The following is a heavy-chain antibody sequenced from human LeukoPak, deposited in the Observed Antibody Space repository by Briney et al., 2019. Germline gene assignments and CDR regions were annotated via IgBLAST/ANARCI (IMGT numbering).Heavy chain of an antibody. CDR3: ARDSRVGWLQPDAFDI. CDR2: INPSGGST. D-gene: IGHD5-24*01. J-gene: IGHJ3*02. V-gene: IGHV1-46*01. CDR1: GYTFMDHY. Sequence: ASVKVSCKASGYTFMDHYMHWVRQAPGQGLEWMGVINPSGGSTSYAQKFQGRVTMTRDTSTSTVYMELSSLRSEDTAVYYCARDSRVGWLQPDAFDIWGQGTMVTVSS.